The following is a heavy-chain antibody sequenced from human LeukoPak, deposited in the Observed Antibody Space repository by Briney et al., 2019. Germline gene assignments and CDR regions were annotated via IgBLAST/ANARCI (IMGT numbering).Heavy chain of an antibody. Sequence: SETLSLTCTVSGGFISSNNYYWGWIRQPPGKGLEWIGEVHKTGKTNYNPSLKTRVTISIDASKNQLSLELTSVTAADAAVYYCARELLGAPTPGAYWGQGTRVTVSS. V-gene: IGHV4-39*07. J-gene: IGHJ4*02. CDR3: ARELLGAPTPGAY. CDR1: GGFISSNNYY. D-gene: IGHD7-27*01. CDR2: VHKTGKT.